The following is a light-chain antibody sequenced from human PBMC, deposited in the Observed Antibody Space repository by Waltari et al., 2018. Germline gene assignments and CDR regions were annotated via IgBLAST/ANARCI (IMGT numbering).Light chain of an antibody. J-gene: IGKJ1*01. Sequence: TQSPATLSASVGDRVTIPCRVSQRIGRWLAWYQQKPGKAPKLLIHTTSSLQTGVPSRFSGSGSGTEFTLTISSLQPDDFATYYCQQYNTSSAFGQGTKVDIK. CDR2: TTS. V-gene: IGKV1-5*03. CDR3: QQYNTSSA. CDR1: QRIGRW.